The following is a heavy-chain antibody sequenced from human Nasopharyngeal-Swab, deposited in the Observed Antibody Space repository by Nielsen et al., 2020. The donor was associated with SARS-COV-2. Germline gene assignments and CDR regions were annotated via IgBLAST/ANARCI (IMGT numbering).Heavy chain of an antibody. CDR3: ARHRYSSSWSWYFDY. CDR2: IYYSGST. Sequence: GSLRLSCTVSGGSISSYYWSWIRQPPGKGLEWIGYIYYSGSTNYNPSLKSRVTISVDTSKNQFSLKLSSVTAADTAVYYCARHRYSSSWSWYFDYWGQGTLVTVSS. CDR1: GGSISSYY. D-gene: IGHD6-13*01. V-gene: IGHV4-59*08. J-gene: IGHJ4*02.